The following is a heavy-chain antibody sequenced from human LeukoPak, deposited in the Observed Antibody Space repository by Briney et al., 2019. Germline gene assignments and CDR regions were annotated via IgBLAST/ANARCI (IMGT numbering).Heavy chain of an antibody. CDR1: GFSFSTFG. J-gene: IGHJ4*02. D-gene: IGHD3-16*01. V-gene: IGHV3-33*08. CDR3: GRDSLGGDY. Sequence: GRSLRLSCAASGFSFSTFGMHWACRAPGKGLEWVAVIWNDGSKKFYAESVKGRFTISRDNSQNTLYLQMNRLSAEDTAVYYCGRDSLGGDYWGQGTLVTVSS. CDR2: IWNDGSKK.